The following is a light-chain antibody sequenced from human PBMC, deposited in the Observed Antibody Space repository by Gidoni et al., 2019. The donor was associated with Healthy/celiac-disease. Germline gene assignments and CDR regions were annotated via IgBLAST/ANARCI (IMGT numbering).Light chain of an antibody. CDR2: WAS. CDR1: QSVLYISNNKNY. CDR3: QQYYSTPFT. J-gene: IGKJ3*01. V-gene: IGKV4-1*01. Sequence: DIVMTQSPDSLAVSLGERATINCKSSQSVLYISNNKNYLAWYQQKPGQPPKLLIYWASTRESGFPDRFSGSGSGTDFTLTISSLQAEDVAVYYCQQYYSTPFTFGPGTKVDIK.